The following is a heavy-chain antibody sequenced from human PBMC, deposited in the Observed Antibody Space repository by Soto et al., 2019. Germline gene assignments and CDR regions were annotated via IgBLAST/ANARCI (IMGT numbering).Heavy chain of an antibody. CDR1: GGSFSGYY. CDR2: INHSLST. J-gene: IGHJ6*03. D-gene: IGHD2-2*01. CDR3: ARGVILVVPAAIRGSNYYYYYMDV. Sequence: SETLSLTCAVYGGSFSGYYWSWIRQPSRKGMEKIGEINHSLSTNYYPSLKSRVTISVDTSKNQFSLKLSFVTAADTAVSYCARGVILVVPAAIRGSNYYYYYMDVWGKGTTVTVSS. V-gene: IGHV4-34*01.